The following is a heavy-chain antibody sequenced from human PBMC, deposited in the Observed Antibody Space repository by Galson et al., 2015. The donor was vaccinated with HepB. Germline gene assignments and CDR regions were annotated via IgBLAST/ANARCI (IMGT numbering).Heavy chain of an antibody. CDR1: GFTFDDYA. Sequence: SLRLSCAASGFTFDDYAMHRVRQAPGKGLEWVSGISWNSGSIGYADSVKGRFTISRDNAKNSLYLQMNSLRAEDTALYYCAKGSSSSTYFDYWGQGTLVTVSS. V-gene: IGHV3-9*01. J-gene: IGHJ4*02. CDR2: ISWNSGSI. CDR3: AKGSSSSTYFDY. D-gene: IGHD6-6*01.